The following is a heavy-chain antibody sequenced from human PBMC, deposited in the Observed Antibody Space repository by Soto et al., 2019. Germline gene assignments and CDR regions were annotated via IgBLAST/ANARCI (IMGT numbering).Heavy chain of an antibody. CDR2: ISGSGGST. CDR3: AKDPDTVVVEVLLLNFGY. Sequence: GESLKISCAASGFTFSSYAMSWVRQAPGKGLEWVSAISGSGGSTYYADSVKGRFTISRDNSKNTLYLQMNSLRAEDTAVYYCAKDPDTVVVEVLLLNFGYWGQGTLVTVSS. V-gene: IGHV3-23*01. D-gene: IGHD2-15*01. CDR1: GFTFSSYA. J-gene: IGHJ4*02.